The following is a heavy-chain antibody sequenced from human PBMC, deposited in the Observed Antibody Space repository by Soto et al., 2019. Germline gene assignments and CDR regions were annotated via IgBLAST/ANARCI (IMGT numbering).Heavy chain of an antibody. J-gene: IGHJ4*02. Sequence: GGSLRLSCAASGFTFSSYSMNWVRQAPGKGLEWVSYISSSSGTIYYADSVKGRFTISRDNAKNSLYLQMNSLRAEDTAVYYCARDRSAVAEVLYFDYWGQGTLVTVSS. CDR2: ISSSSGTI. CDR3: ARDRSAVAEVLYFDY. CDR1: GFTFSSYS. V-gene: IGHV3-48*01. D-gene: IGHD2-15*01.